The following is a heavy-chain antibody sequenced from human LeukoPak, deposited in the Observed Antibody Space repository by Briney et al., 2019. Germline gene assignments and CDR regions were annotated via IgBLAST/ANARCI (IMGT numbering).Heavy chain of an antibody. CDR2: ISGTTGYI. CDR3: AKARTGYSSSWYARPLPS. D-gene: IGHD6-13*01. V-gene: IGHV3-21*04. J-gene: IGHJ4*02. Sequence: GGSLRLSCAASGFTFSSYSMNWVRQAPGKGLEWVSSISGTTGYIYYADSVKGRFTISRDNSKNTLYLQTNSLRAEDTAVYYCAKARTGYSSSWYARPLPSWGQGTLVTVSS. CDR1: GFTFSSYS.